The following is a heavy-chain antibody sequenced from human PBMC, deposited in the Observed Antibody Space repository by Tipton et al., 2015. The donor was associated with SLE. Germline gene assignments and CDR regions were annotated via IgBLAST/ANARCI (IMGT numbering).Heavy chain of an antibody. Sequence: LRLSCTVSGGSISSSSYYWGWIRQPPGKGLEWIGSIYYSGSTYYNPSLKSRVTISVDTSKNQFSLKLSSVTAADTAVYYCARAFTTAVTDYFDYWGQGTLVTVSS. CDR2: IYYSGST. V-gene: IGHV4-39*07. J-gene: IGHJ4*02. D-gene: IGHD4-23*01. CDR1: GGSISSSSYY. CDR3: ARAFTTAVTDYFDY.